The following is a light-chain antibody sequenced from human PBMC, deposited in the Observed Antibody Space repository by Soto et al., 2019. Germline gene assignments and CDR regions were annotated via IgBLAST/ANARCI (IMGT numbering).Light chain of an antibody. CDR3: QQYASTRWT. J-gene: IGKJ1*01. V-gene: IGKV3-20*01. CDR2: RAS. CDR1: QSVTNSF. Sequence: PGERATLSCNPSQSVTNSFLAWYQQKPGQAPRLLISRASSRATGIPDRFSGSGSGTDFTLTISRLEPEDFAVYYCQQYASTRWTFGQGTKVDIK.